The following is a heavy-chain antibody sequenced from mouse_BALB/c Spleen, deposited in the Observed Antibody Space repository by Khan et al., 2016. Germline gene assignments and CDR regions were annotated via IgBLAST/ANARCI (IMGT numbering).Heavy chain of an antibody. CDR1: GYSITSGYY. Sequence: EVQLQESGPGLVKPSQSLSITCSVTGYSITSGYYWNWIRQFPGNKLEWMGNISYAGSNNYNPSFKNRISITRDTSKNQFFLKLNPVTTEDTATESCARGERLRQAFAYWGQGNRVTVSA. D-gene: IGHD2-4*01. CDR2: ISYAGSN. CDR3: ARGERLRQAFAY. J-gene: IGHJ3*01. V-gene: IGHV3-6*02.